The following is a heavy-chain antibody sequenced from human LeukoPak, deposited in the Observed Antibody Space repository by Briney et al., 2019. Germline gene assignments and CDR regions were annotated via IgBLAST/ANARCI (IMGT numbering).Heavy chain of an antibody. V-gene: IGHV4-34*01. CDR2: INPSGST. CDR3: ARGRNVLTGCYTNHLFDY. CDR1: GGSFSGYY. D-gene: IGHD3-9*01. J-gene: IGHJ4*02. Sequence: SETLSLTCAVYGGSFSGYYWSWIRQPPGKGLEWIGEINPSGSTNHNPSLKSRDTISVDTSKNQFSLKLSSVTAADTAVYYCARGRNVLTGCYTNHLFDYWGQGTLVTVSS.